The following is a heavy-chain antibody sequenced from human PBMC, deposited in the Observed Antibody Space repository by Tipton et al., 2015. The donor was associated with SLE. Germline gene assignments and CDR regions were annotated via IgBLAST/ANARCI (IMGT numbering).Heavy chain of an antibody. CDR2: IYHSGST. CDR3: ARGVAGPLTMVRGVTSGLFDY. Sequence: TLSLTCAVSGYSISSGYYWGWIRQPPGKGLEWIGSIYHSGSTNYNPSLKSRVTISVDTSKNQFSLKLSSVTAADTAVYYCARGVAGPLTMVRGVTSGLFDYWGQGTLVTVSS. V-gene: IGHV4-38-2*01. CDR1: GYSISSGYY. J-gene: IGHJ4*02. D-gene: IGHD3-10*01.